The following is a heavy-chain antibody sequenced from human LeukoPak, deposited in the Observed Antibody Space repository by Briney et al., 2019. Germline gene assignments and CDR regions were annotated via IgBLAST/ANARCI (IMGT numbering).Heavy chain of an antibody. D-gene: IGHD6-6*01. V-gene: IGHV4-39*01. CDR2: MSYTGNT. CDR1: GGSIRSSSYV. J-gene: IGHJ5*01. CDR3: ARCSSSSPYIWFDS. Sequence: SETLSLTCTVSGGSIRSSSYVWVYIHEPPDKGVEWIVSMSYTGNTFYNPAHKRRFTITVETTKNECSLKLSSMTAAARAVYYCARCSSSSPYIWFDSWGQGTLVTVSS.